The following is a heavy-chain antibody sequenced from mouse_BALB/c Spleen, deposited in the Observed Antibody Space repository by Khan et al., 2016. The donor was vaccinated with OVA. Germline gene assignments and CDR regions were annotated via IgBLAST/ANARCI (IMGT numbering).Heavy chain of an antibody. CDR3: TASY. CDR1: GFTFSSYT. Sequence: EVELVESGGDLVKPGGSLKLSCAASGFTFSSYTMSWVRQTPEKRLEWVATITSGGSYTYYPDSVNGRFTISRDNAKNTLYLQMSSLKSEDTAMYYCTASYWGQGTLVTVSA. CDR2: ITSGGSYT. J-gene: IGHJ3*01. V-gene: IGHV5-6-4*01.